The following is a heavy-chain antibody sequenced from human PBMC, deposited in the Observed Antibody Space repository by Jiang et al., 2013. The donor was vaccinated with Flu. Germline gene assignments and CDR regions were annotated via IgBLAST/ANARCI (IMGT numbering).Heavy chain of an antibody. D-gene: IGHD1-26*01. J-gene: IGHJ3*01. CDR1: GYTFTNYD. Sequence: SGAEVQKPGASVKVSCKASGYTFTNYDINWVRQATGQGLEWLGWMDPKSGDTGYAQRFQGRVTMTRDTSANTAYMELSSPRFEDTAVYYCAKRVRATGNDAFDFWGQGTMVTVSS. V-gene: IGHV1-8*01. CDR2: MDPKSGDT. CDR3: AKRVRATGNDAFDF.